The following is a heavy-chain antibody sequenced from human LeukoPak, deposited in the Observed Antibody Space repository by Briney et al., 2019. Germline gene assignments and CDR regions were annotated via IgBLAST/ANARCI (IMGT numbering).Heavy chain of an antibody. CDR1: GYTFTSYD. CDR3: ARHCSGGSCYSIDWYFDL. D-gene: IGHD2-15*01. CDR2: MNPNSGNT. V-gene: IGHV1-8*03. J-gene: IGHJ2*01. Sequence: ASVKVSCKASGYTFTSYDINWVRQATGQGLEWMGWMNPNSGNTGYAQKFQGRVTITRNTSISTAYMELSSLRSEDTAVYYCARHCSGGSCYSIDWYFDLWGRGTLVTVSS.